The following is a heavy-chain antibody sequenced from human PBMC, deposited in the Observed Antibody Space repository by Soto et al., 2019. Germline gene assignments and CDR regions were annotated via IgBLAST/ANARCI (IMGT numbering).Heavy chain of an antibody. J-gene: IGHJ4*02. Sequence: QVQLVESGGGVVQPGRSLRLSCAASGFTFSSYGMHWVRQAPGKGLEWVAVISYDGSNKYYADSVKGRFTISRDNSKNTLHLQMNSLRAEDTAVYYCARSPYSVSYLAYFDYWGQGTLVTVSS. CDR2: ISYDGSNK. CDR3: ARSPYSVSYLAYFDY. D-gene: IGHD1-26*01. V-gene: IGHV3-30*03. CDR1: GFTFSSYG.